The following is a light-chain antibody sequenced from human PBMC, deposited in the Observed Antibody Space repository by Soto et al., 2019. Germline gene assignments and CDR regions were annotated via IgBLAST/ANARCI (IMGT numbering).Light chain of an antibody. Sequence: DIVMTQSPLSLPVTPGEPASISCWSSQSLLHSNGYNYLDWYLQKPGQSPQLLIYLGSNRASGVPDRFSGSGSGTDFTLKIGRVEAEDVGIYYCMQGLQSTITFGQGTRLEIK. CDR1: QSLLHSNGYNY. J-gene: IGKJ5*01. V-gene: IGKV2-28*01. CDR2: LGS. CDR3: MQGLQSTIT.